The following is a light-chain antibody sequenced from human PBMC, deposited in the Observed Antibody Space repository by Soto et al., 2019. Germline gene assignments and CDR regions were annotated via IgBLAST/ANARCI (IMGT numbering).Light chain of an antibody. CDR3: SSYTSRSTLVA. CDR2: EIS. CDR1: SSDVGASDF. V-gene: IGLV2-14*01. Sequence: QSALTQPASVSESPGQSITISCTGTSSDVGASDFVSWYQQHPGKAPELIIYEISNRPSGVSSRFSGSKSGNTASLTISGLQAEDESDYYCSSYTSRSTLVAFGGGTKLTVL. J-gene: IGLJ2*01.